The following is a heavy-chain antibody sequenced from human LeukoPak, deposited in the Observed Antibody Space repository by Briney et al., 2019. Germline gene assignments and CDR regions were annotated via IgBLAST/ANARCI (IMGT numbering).Heavy chain of an antibody. CDR3: ARDSVAGTSDY. CDR2: ISSSSSTI. CDR1: GFTFSSYS. V-gene: IGHV3-48*02. Sequence: GGSLRLSCAASGFTFSSYSMNWVRQAPGKGLEWVSYISSSSSTIYYADSVKGRFTISRDNAKNSLYLQMNSLSDEDTAVYYCARDSVAGTSDYWGQGTLVTVSS. J-gene: IGHJ4*02. D-gene: IGHD6-19*01.